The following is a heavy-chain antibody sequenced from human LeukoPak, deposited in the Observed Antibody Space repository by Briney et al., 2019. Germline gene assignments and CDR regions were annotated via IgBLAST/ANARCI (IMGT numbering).Heavy chain of an antibody. CDR3: ARRYCSSTSCYFGSRWFDP. CDR1: GGSISSYY. CDR2: IYYSGFT. Sequence: SETLSLTCTVSGGSISSYYWTWIRQPPGKGLELIGYIYYSGFTNYNPSLKSRVTISVDTSKNQFSLKLSSVTAADTAVYYCARRYCSSTSCYFGSRWFDPWGQGTLVTVSS. J-gene: IGHJ5*02. D-gene: IGHD2-2*01. V-gene: IGHV4-59*01.